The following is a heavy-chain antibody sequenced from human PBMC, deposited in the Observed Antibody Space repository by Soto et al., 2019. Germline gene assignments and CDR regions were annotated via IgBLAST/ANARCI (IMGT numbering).Heavy chain of an antibody. CDR3: ARARGSGDLCYFDY. V-gene: IGHV3-33*01. J-gene: IGHJ4*02. CDR1: GFTFSSYG. D-gene: IGHD3-10*01. CDR2: IWYDGSNK. Sequence: QVQLVESGGGVVQPGRSLRLSCAASGFTFSSYGMHWVRQAPGKGLEWVAVIWYDGSNKYYADSVKGRFTISRDNSKNTLYLQMNSLRAEDTAVYYCARARGSGDLCYFDYWGQGTLVTVSS.